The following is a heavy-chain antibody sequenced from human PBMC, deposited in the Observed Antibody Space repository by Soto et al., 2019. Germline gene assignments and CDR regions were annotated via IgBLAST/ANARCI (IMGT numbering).Heavy chain of an antibody. CDR1: GGSISSYY. CDR2: IYYSGST. D-gene: IGHD1-26*01. V-gene: IGHV4-59*01. Sequence: PSETLSLTCTVSGGSISSYYWSWIRQPPGKGLEWIGYIYYSGSTNYNPSLKSRVTISVDTSKNQFSLKLSSVTAADTAVYYCARLRSSIVGALLPFFDYWGQGTLVTVSS. J-gene: IGHJ4*02. CDR3: ARLRSSIVGALLPFFDY.